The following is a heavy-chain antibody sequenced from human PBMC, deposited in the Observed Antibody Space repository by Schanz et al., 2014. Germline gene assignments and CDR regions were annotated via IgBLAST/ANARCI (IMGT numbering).Heavy chain of an antibody. CDR3: AKSQGSSFDS. Sequence: VQLVESGGGVVQPGRSLRLSCAASGFTFSSHSFNWVRQAPGKGLEWVSYVSRSTPDIYYADSVKGRFTMSRDNAKTSVFLQMNRLRAEDTAVYYCAKSQGSSFDSWGQGTLVTVSS. D-gene: IGHD6-13*01. J-gene: IGHJ4*02. CDR2: VSRSTPDI. CDR1: GFTFSSHS. V-gene: IGHV3-21*04.